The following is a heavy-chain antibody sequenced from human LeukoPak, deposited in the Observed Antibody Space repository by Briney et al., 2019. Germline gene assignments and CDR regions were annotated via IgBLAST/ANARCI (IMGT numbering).Heavy chain of an antibody. D-gene: IGHD3-22*01. J-gene: IGHJ4*02. CDR1: EYSFTSYW. Sequence: GESLKISCKGSEYSFTSYWISWVHQMPGKGLEWMGRIDPSDSYNKYSPSFQGRVTISADKSTSTAYLQWSSLKASDTAMYYCARSYYYHSRGYYFDYWGQGTLVTVSS. V-gene: IGHV5-10-1*01. CDR2: IDPSDSYN. CDR3: ARSYYYHSRGYYFDY.